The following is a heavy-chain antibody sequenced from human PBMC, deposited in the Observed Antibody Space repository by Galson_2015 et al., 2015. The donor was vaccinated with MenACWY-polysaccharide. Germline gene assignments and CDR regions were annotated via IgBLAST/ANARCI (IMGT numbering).Heavy chain of an antibody. Sequence: SLRLSCATSGFTFSNNAMSWVRQAPGKGLEWVSVISGSGGSTYCADSVKGRFTISRDNSKNTLYLQMNSLRAEDTALYYCAGEDIEGARGGQIDYWGQGTLVTVSS. CDR1: GFTFSNNA. CDR2: ISGSGGST. V-gene: IGHV3-23*01. J-gene: IGHJ4*02. D-gene: IGHD5-12*01. CDR3: AGEDIEGARGGQIDY.